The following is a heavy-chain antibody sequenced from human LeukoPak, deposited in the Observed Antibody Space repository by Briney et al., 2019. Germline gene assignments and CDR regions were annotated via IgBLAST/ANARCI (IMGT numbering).Heavy chain of an antibody. J-gene: IGHJ6*03. CDR1: GFTFSSYA. V-gene: IGHV3-23*01. CDR3: ARETQCTNGVCYRLNYYYYYMDV. Sequence: GGSLRLSCAASGFTFSSYAMSWVRQAPGKGLEWVSAISGSGGSTYYADSVKGRFTISRDNAKNSLYLQMNSLRAEDTAVYYCARETQCTNGVCYRLNYYYYYMDVWGKGTTVTVSS. CDR2: ISGSGGST. D-gene: IGHD2-8*01.